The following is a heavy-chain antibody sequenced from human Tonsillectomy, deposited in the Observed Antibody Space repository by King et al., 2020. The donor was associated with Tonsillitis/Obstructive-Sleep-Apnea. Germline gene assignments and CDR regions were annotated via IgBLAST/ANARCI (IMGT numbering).Heavy chain of an antibody. CDR1: GYTFTSYA. Sequence: QLVQSGAEVKKPGASVKVSCKASGYTFTSYAITWVRQAPGQGLEWMGWITPYNRNTNYAQKLQGRVTMTTDTSTSTAYMELRSLGSDDTAIYYCARLADSYDSWSGYYTGDYFDHWGQGTLVTVSS. J-gene: IGHJ4*02. V-gene: IGHV1-18*01. CDR3: ARLADSYDSWSGYYTGDYFDH. CDR2: ITPYNRNT. D-gene: IGHD3-3*01.